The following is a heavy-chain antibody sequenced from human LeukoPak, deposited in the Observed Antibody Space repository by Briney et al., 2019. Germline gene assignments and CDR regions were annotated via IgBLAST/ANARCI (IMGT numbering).Heavy chain of an antibody. CDR2: IYSGGST. D-gene: IGHD3-10*02. CDR3: VSVRSYYFDY. J-gene: IGHJ4*02. Sequence: GGSLRLSCAASGFTVSSNYMSWVRQAPGKGVEWVSVIYSGGSTYYADSVKGRFTISRDNSKNTLYLQMNSLRAEDTAVYYCVSVRSYYFDYWGQGTLVTVSS. V-gene: IGHV3-53*01. CDR1: GFTVSSNY.